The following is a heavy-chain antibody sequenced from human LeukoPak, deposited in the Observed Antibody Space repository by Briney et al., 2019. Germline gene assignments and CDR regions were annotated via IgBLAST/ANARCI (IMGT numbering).Heavy chain of an antibody. V-gene: IGHV4-39*01. CDR3: GRLEMAGSGH. CDR2: IYYSGST. CDR1: GGSMSSRSYY. D-gene: IGHD6-19*01. Sequence: PSETLSLTCTVSGGSMSSRSYYWGWIRQPPGKGLEWIGSIYYSGSTYYNPSLKSRVTISVDTSKNQFSLKPSSVTAADTAVYYCGRLEMAGSGHWGQGTLVTVSS. J-gene: IGHJ4*02.